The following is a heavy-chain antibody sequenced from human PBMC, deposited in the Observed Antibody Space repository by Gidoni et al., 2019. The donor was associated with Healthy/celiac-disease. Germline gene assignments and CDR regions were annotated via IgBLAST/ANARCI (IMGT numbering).Heavy chain of an antibody. CDR1: GFPFSSYG. Sequence: QVQLVESGGGVVQPGWSLRLSCAASGFPFSSYGVHWVRQAPGKGLEWVEVIWYDGSNKYYADSVKGRFTISRDNSKNTLYLQMNSLRAEETAVYYCARVSRGGYYFDYWGQGTLVTVSS. D-gene: IGHD2-15*01. V-gene: IGHV3-33*01. J-gene: IGHJ4*02. CDR2: IWYDGSNK. CDR3: ARVSRGGYYFDY.